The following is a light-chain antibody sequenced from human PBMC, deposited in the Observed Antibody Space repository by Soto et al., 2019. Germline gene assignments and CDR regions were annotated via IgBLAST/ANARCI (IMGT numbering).Light chain of an antibody. CDR2: EVS. Sequence: QSALTQPASVSGSPGQSITISCTGTSNDVGGYNYVSWYQQHLGKAPKLMIYEVSNRPSGISSRFSGSKSGNAASLTISGLQAEDEADYYCSSYTTSSTYVFGTGTKLTVL. CDR3: SSYTTSSTYV. CDR1: SNDVGGYNY. V-gene: IGLV2-14*01. J-gene: IGLJ1*01.